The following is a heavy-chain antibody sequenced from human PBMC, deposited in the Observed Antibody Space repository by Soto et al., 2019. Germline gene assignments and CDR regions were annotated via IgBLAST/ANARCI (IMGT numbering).Heavy chain of an antibody. Sequence: GGSLRLSCAASGFTFSSYAMHWVRQAPGKGLEWVAVISYDGSNKYYADSVKGRFTISRDNSKNTLYLQMNSLRAEDTAVYYFAREGLRYFGWFNPRGWFDPWGQGTLVTVSS. CDR3: AREGLRYFGWFNPRGWFDP. CDR2: ISYDGSNK. D-gene: IGHD3-9*01. V-gene: IGHV3-30-3*01. CDR1: GFTFSSYA. J-gene: IGHJ5*02.